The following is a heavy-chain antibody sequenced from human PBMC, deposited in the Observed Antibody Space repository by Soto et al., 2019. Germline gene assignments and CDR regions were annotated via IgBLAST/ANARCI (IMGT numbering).Heavy chain of an antibody. Sequence: QVRLQESGPGLVKPSQTLSLTCTVSGGSISSENYYWSWLRQPPGKGLEWIAYSYYSGRTSYNPSMKKRVTISLNTSKNKFSLDLTSVTIADTAVYYCASGPTVTTDFWGQGTLVTVSS. CDR1: GGSISSENYY. CDR2: SYYSGRT. CDR3: ASGPTVTTDF. D-gene: IGHD4-17*01. V-gene: IGHV4-30-4*01. J-gene: IGHJ4*02.